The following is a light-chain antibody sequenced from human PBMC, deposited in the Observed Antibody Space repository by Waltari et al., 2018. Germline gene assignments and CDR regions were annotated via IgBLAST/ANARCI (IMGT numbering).Light chain of an antibody. Sequence: DIQMTQSPSSLSASVGDRVTISCRASQSINTYQNWYQQKPGKPPKLLIYAASTLQSGVPSRFSGGGSGTEFTLTISSVQPEDFASYYCQQSYITPEGFGPGTKLDI. V-gene: IGKV1-39*01. J-gene: IGKJ3*01. CDR3: QQSYITPEG. CDR2: AAS. CDR1: QSINTY.